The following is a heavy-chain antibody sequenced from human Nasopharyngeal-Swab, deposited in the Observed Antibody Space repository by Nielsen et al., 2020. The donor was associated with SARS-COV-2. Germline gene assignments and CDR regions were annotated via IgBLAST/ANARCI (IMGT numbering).Heavy chain of an antibody. J-gene: IGHJ4*02. CDR2: IYTSGST. CDR3: ARKRGYSYGYYDY. D-gene: IGHD5-18*01. V-gene: IGHV4-61*02. Sequence: SETLSLTCTFSGGSISSGSYYWRWFRQPAGKGLEWIGRIYTSGSTNCNPSLKSRVTISVDTSKNQFSLKLSSVTAADTAVYYCARKRGYSYGYYDYWGQGTLVTVSS. CDR1: GGSISSGSYY.